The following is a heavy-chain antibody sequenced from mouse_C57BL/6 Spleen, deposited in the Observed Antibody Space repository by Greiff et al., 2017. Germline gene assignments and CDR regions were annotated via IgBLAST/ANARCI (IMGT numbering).Heavy chain of an antibody. V-gene: IGHV5-9-1*02. CDR3: TRYDYDKDAMDY. Sequence: EVKVVESGEGLVKPGGSLKLSCAASGFTFSSYAMSWVRQTPEKRLEWVAYISSGGDYIYYADTVKGRFTISRDNARNTLYLQMSSLKSEDTAMYYCTRYDYDKDAMDYWGQGTSVTVSS. D-gene: IGHD2-4*01. CDR1: GFTFSSYA. CDR2: ISSGGDYI. J-gene: IGHJ4*01.